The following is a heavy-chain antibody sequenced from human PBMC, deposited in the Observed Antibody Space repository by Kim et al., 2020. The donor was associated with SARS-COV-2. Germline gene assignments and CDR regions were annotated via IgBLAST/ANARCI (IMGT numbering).Heavy chain of an antibody. V-gene: IGHV3-23*01. Sequence: YYADSVKGRFTISRDNSKNTLYLQMNSLRAEDTAVYYCAPHGVVAATPDYWGQGTLVTVSS. CDR3: APHGVVAATPDY. J-gene: IGHJ4*02. D-gene: IGHD2-15*01.